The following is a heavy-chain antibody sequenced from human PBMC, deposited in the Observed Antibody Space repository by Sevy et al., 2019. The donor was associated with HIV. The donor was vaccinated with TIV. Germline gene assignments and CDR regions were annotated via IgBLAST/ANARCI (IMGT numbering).Heavy chain of an antibody. CDR1: GGSFSGYY. CDR3: ARASRSYYYYGMDV. J-gene: IGHJ6*02. Sequence: SDTLSLTCAVYGGSFSGYYWSWIRQPPGKGLEWIGEINHSGSTNYNPSLKSRVTISVDTSKNQFSLKLSSVTAADTAVYYCARASRSYYYYGMDVWGQGTTVTVSS. CDR2: INHSGST. V-gene: IGHV4-34*01.